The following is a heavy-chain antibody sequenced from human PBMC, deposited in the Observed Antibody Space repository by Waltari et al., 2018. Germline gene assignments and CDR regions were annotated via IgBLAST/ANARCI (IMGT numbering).Heavy chain of an antibody. CDR3: ARGSGVDY. D-gene: IGHD7-27*01. Sequence: EVQLLESGGGLVQPGGSLRLSCAASGFTFSTYVMNWVRQAPGKGLEWVSSISDGGGIINYADSMKGRFTISRDNSKNTVYLQMKSLRAEDTAVYYCARGSGVDYWGQGTLVTISS. CDR2: ISDGGGII. J-gene: IGHJ4*02. V-gene: IGHV3-23*01. CDR1: GFTFSTYV.